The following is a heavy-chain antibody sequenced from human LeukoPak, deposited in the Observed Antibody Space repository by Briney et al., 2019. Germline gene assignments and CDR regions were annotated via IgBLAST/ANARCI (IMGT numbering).Heavy chain of an antibody. J-gene: IGHJ4*02. Sequence: PSETLSLTCTVSGGSISSYYWSWIRQPPGKGLEWIGYIYYSGSTNYNPSLKSRVTISVDTFKNQFSLKLSSVTAADTAVYYCAREDGSTVTDYWGQGTLVTVSS. CDR2: IYYSGST. CDR1: GGSISSYY. D-gene: IGHD4-17*01. CDR3: AREDGSTVTDY. V-gene: IGHV4-59*01.